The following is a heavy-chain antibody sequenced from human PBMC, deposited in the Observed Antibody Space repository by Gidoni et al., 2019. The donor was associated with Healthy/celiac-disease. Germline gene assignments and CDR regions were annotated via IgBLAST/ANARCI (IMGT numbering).Heavy chain of an antibody. V-gene: IGHV3-23*01. CDR3: AKGGGYSYGYEIDY. CDR2: ISGSGGST. CDR1: GFTFSRYA. J-gene: IGHJ4*02. D-gene: IGHD5-18*01. Sequence: EVQLLESGGGLVQPGGSLRLSCAASGFTFSRYAMSWVRQAPGQGLGLVSAISGSGGSTYYADSVKGRFTISRDNSKNTLYLQMNSLRAEDTAVYYCAKGGGYSYGYEIDYWGQGTLVTVSS.